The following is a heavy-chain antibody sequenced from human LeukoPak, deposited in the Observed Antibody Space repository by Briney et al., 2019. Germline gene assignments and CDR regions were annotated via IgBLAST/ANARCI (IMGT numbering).Heavy chain of an antibody. CDR2: IYYSGST. CDR3: ARDAGKYYYGSGSFGAGNHFDY. J-gene: IGHJ4*02. CDR1: GGSISSYY. V-gene: IGHV4-59*01. Sequence: SETLSLTCTVSGGSISSYYWSWIRQPPGKGLEWIGYIYYSGSTNYNPSLKSRVTISVDTSKNQFSLRLSSVTAADTAVYYCARDAGKYYYGSGSFGAGNHFDYWGQGTLVTVSS. D-gene: IGHD3-10*01.